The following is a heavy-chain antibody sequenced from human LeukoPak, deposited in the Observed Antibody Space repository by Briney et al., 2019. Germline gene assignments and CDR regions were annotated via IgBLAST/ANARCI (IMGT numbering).Heavy chain of an antibody. CDR2: IYYSGST. CDR3: ARQMATSTSMPFGY. Sequence: SQTLSLTCTVSGGSISSGGYHWSWIRQHPGKGLEWIGYIYYSGSTYYNPSLKSRVTISVDTSKNQFSLKLSSVTAADTAVYYCARQMATSTSMPFGYWGQGTLVTVSS. CDR1: GGSISSGGYH. V-gene: IGHV4-31*03. D-gene: IGHD5-24*01. J-gene: IGHJ4*02.